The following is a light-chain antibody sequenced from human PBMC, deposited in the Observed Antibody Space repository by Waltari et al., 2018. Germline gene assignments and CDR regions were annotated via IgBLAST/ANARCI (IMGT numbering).Light chain of an antibody. V-gene: IGKV3-20*01. Sequence: EIVLTQSPGTLSLSAGERATLSCRTSQSISKYLALYQQKPGQAPRLLIYHASSRATGIPDRFSGSGSGTDFSLTISRLEPEDFAVYYCQHYVSLPVTFGQGTKVEIK. CDR3: QHYVSLPVT. CDR2: HAS. CDR1: QSISKY. J-gene: IGKJ1*01.